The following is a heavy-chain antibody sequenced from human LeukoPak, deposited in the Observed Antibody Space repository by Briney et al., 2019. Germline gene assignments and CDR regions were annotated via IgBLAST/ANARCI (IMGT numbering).Heavy chain of an antibody. D-gene: IGHD5-18*01. J-gene: IGHJ4*02. Sequence: ASVKVSCKASGYTFTSYDINWVRQATGQGLEWMGWMNPNSGNTGYAQKFQGRVTMTRNTSISTAYMETSSLRSEDTAVYYCARVVDTAMVIGYWGQGTLVTVSS. V-gene: IGHV1-8*01. CDR1: GYTFTSYD. CDR3: ARVVDTAMVIGY. CDR2: MNPNSGNT.